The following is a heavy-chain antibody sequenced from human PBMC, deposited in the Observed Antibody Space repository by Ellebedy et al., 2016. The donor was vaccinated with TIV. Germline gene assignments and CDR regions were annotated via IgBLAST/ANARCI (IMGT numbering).Heavy chain of an antibody. CDR3: ARFCSSPSCYSSREYSYYGMDV. CDR2: INPNSGGT. Sequence: AASVKVSCKASGYTFTGYYMHWVRQASGQGLEWMGWINPNSGGTSYARKFQGRVTMTRDTSTSTAYLELNRLRSDDTAMYYCARFCSSPSCYSSREYSYYGMDVWGQGTTVTVSS. D-gene: IGHD2-2*01. V-gene: IGHV1-2*02. CDR1: GYTFTGYY. J-gene: IGHJ6*02.